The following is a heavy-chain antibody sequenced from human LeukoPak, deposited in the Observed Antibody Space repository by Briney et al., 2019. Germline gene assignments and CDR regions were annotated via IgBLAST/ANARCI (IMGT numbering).Heavy chain of an antibody. CDR1: GGTFSSYA. CDR3: ASQTGTTIDYYYYMDV. V-gene: IGHV1-69*05. CDR2: IIPIFGTA. J-gene: IGHJ6*03. Sequence: ASVKVSCKASGGTFSSYAISWVRQAPGQGLEWMGGIIPIFGTANYAQKFQGRVTITTDESTSTAYMELSSLRSDDTAVYYCASQTGTTIDYYYYMDVWGKGTTVTVSS. D-gene: IGHD1-7*01.